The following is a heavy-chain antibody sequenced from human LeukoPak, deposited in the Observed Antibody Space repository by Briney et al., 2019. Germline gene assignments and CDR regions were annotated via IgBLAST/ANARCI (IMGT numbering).Heavy chain of an antibody. CDR2: IYPRDSDT. CDR3: ARHTSYGTDF. Sequence: GESLKISCKGSGYSFSTYWIGWVRQMPGRGLEWMGIIYPRDSDTRYSLSFQGQVTISGDKSISTAYLQWSSLKASDTAMYYCARHTSYGTDFWGQGTLVTVSS. J-gene: IGHJ4*02. D-gene: IGHD2-8*01. V-gene: IGHV5-51*01. CDR1: GYSFSTYW.